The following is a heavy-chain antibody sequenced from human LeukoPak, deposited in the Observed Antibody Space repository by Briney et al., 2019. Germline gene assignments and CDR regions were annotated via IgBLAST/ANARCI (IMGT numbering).Heavy chain of an antibody. J-gene: IGHJ4*02. CDR2: FYYTGST. CDR3: ARRPTRRFYFNY. D-gene: IGHD3-16*01. V-gene: IGHV4-39*01. CDR1: GGSISSSDDY. Sequence: SETLSLTCTVSGGSISSSDDYWGWNRQPPGKGLEWIGSFYYTGSTYYNPSLKSRVTISVDTSKNQFSLKLSSVTAADTAVYYCARRPTRRFYFNYWGQGTLVTVSS.